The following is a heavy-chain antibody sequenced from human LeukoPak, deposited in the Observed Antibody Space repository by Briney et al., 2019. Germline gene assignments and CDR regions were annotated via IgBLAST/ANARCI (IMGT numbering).Heavy chain of an antibody. D-gene: IGHD6-19*01. Sequence: GGSLRLSCAASGFTFSTYSMNWVHQAPGKGLEWVSTISGSGGTTYYADSVKGRFTISRDNSKNTVDLQMDSLRAEDTAVYYCAKAGSGWYAPYWGQGTLVTVS. CDR2: ISGSGGTT. J-gene: IGHJ4*02. CDR3: AKAGSGWYAPY. CDR1: GFTFSTYS. V-gene: IGHV3-23*01.